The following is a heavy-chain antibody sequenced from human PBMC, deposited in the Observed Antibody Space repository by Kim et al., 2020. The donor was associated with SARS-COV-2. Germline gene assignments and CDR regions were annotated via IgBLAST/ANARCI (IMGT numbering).Heavy chain of an antibody. V-gene: IGHV3-74*01. Sequence: GGSLRLSCAASGFTFSSYWMHWVRQAPGKGLVWVSRINSDGSSTSYADSVKGRFIISRDNAKNTLYLQMNSLRAEDTGPRSQKFRITMIVVVITDRGVGYFDYWGQGTLVTVSS. CDR1: GFTFSSYW. CDR2: INSDGSST. D-gene: IGHD3-22*01. J-gene: IGHJ4*02. CDR3: KFRITMIVVVITDRGVGYFDY.